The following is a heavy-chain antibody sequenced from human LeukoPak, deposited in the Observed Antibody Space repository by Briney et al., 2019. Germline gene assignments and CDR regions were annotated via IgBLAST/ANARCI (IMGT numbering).Heavy chain of an antibody. CDR3: ARVDIAAAGTADY. J-gene: IGHJ4*02. D-gene: IGHD6-13*01. CDR2: INHSGST. CDR1: GGSFSGYY. Sequence: SETLSLTCAVYGGSFSGYYWSWIRQPPGKGLEWIGEINHSGSTNYNPSLKSRVTISVDTSKNQFSLKLSSVTAADTAVYYCARVDIAAAGTADYWGQGTLVTVSS. V-gene: IGHV4-34*01.